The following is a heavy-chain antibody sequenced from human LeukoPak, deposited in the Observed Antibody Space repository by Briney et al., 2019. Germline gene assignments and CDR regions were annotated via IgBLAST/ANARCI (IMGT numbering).Heavy chain of an antibody. V-gene: IGHV3-48*03. CDR2: ISYNGRSM. Sequence: PGGSLRLSCAASGFIFSTYEMNWVRQAPGKGLEWLSYISYNGRSMHYADSVKGRFTISRDNSKNTLYLQMNSLRAEDTAVYYCAKDPSTVTPPGRANYFDYWGQGTLVTVSS. J-gene: IGHJ4*02. D-gene: IGHD4-17*01. CDR3: AKDPSTVTPPGRANYFDY. CDR1: GFIFSTYE.